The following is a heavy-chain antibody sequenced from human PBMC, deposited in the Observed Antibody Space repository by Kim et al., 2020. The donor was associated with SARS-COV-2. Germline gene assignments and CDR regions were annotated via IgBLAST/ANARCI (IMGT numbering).Heavy chain of an antibody. D-gene: IGHD3-10*01. CDR2: ISYDGSNK. CDR3: AIGVTHDY. Sequence: GGSLRLSCAASGFTFSSYAMHWVRQAPGKGLEWVAVISYDGSNKYYADSVKGRFTISRDNSKNTLYLQMNSLRAEDTAVYYCAIGVTHDYWGQGTLVTVSS. CDR1: GFTFSSYA. J-gene: IGHJ4*02. V-gene: IGHV3-30-3*01.